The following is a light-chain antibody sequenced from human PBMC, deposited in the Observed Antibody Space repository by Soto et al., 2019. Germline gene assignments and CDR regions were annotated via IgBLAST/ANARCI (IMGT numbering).Light chain of an antibody. CDR3: QQYDNLPT. V-gene: IGKV1-33*01. Sequence: DIQMTQSPSSLSASVGDRVTITCQASQDISNYLNWYQQKPGKAPKLLIYDASNLETGVPSRFSGSGSGTYFTFTISRLQPEDIATYYCQQYDNLPTFGGGTKVEIK. J-gene: IGKJ4*01. CDR1: QDISNY. CDR2: DAS.